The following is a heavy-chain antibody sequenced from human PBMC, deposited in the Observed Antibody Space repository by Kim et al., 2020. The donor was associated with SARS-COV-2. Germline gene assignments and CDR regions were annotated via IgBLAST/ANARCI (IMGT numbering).Heavy chain of an antibody. D-gene: IGHD5-18*01. J-gene: IGHJ6*02. CDR2: IIPIFGTA. CDR1: GGTFSSYA. V-gene: IGHV1-69*13. Sequence: SVKVSCKASGGTFSSYAISWVRQAPGQGLEWMGGIIPIFGTANYAQKFQGRVTITADESTSTAYMELSSLRSEDTAVYYCATRVDTAMVNHGGDYYYYYGMDVWGQGTTVTVSS. CDR3: ATRVDTAMVNHGGDYYYYYGMDV.